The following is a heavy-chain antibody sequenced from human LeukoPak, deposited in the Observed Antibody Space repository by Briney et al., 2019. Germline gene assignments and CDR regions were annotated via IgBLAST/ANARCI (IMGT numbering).Heavy chain of an antibody. CDR2: VSSTSRFI. CDR3: ARDRALYRSGWLQFDAFDI. D-gene: IGHD6-19*01. Sequence: GGSLRLSCAASGFTFTTYSMNWVRQPPGKGLGWVSFVSSTSRFISYADSVKGRFTISRDNAKNTPYLQMNSLRAEDTAVYYCARDRALYRSGWLQFDAFDIWGQGTMVTVSS. V-gene: IGHV3-21*01. CDR1: GFTFTTYS. J-gene: IGHJ3*02.